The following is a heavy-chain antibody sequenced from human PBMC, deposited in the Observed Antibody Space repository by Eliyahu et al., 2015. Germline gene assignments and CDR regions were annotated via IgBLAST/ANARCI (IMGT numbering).Heavy chain of an antibody. J-gene: IGHJ3*02. CDR2: IDWDDDK. CDR1: GFSLSTXGMC. Sequence: QVTLRESGPALVKPTQTLTLTCTFSGFSLSTXGMCVSWIRQPPGKALEWLALIDWDDDKYYSTSLKTRLTISKDTSKNQVVLTMTNMDPVDTATYYCARICRSTYYYDSSRDLGIWGQGTMVTVSS. D-gene: IGHD3-22*01. V-gene: IGHV2-70*01. CDR3: ARICRSTYYYDSSRDLGI.